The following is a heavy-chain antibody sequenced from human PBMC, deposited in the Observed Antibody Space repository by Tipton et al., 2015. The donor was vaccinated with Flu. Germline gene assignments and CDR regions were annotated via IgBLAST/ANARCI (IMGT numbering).Heavy chain of an antibody. J-gene: IGHJ6*02. CDR1: GFTFSSYA. D-gene: IGHD2-15*01. V-gene: IGHV3-23*01. CDR2: ISGSGGST. Sequence: TLSLTCVASGFTFSSYAMSWVRQVPGKGLEWVSVISGSGGSTYYADSVKGRFTISRDNSKSTLYLQMNSLRVEDTAVYYCAKDLKKYCRGGSCYWDYYGMDVWGQGTTVTVSS. CDR3: AKDLKKYCRGGSCYWDYYGMDV.